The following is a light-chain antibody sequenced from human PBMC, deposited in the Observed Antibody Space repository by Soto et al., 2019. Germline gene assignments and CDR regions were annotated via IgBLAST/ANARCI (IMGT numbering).Light chain of an antibody. J-gene: IGKJ1*01. CDR2: GTS. V-gene: IGKV3-20*01. CDR1: QSVSSSY. Sequence: EIVLTQSPGTLSLSPGDRATLSCRASQSVSSSYLAWYQQKPGQAPRLLIYGTSSRATAIPDRFSGSGSGTDFTLTISRLEPEDFAVYYCQQYGSSSWTFGQGTKV. CDR3: QQYGSSSWT.